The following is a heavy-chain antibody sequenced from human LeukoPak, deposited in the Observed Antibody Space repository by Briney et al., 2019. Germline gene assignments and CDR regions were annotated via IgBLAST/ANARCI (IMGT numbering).Heavy chain of an antibody. CDR3: AKKLAVAGTVYLDY. CDR1: GFTFSSYA. V-gene: IGHV3-23*01. Sequence: PGGSLRLSCAASGFTFSSYAMSWVRQAPGKGLEWVSAISGSGGSTYYADSVKGRFTISRDNSKNTLYLQMNSLRAEDTAVYYCAKKLAVAGTVYLDYWGQGTLVTVSS. J-gene: IGHJ4*02. CDR2: ISGSGGST. D-gene: IGHD6-19*01.